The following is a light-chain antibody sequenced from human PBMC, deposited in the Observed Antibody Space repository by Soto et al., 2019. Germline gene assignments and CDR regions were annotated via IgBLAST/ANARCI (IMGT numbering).Light chain of an antibody. CDR1: QSISTW. CDR2: DSS. CDR3: QHYNSYSEA. V-gene: IGKV1-5*01. Sequence: IHMTQSPSTLSAYVGDRVTITCRASQSISTWLAWYQQKPGRAPKLLIYDSSSLESGVPSRFSGSGSGTEFTLTISSLQPDDFATYYCQHYNSYSEAFGQGTKV. J-gene: IGKJ1*01.